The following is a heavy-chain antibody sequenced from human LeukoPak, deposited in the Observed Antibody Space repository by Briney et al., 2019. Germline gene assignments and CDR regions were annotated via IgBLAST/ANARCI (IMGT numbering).Heavy chain of an antibody. D-gene: IGHD6-19*01. Sequence: SQTLSLTCAISGDSVSSNSAAWNWIRQSPSRGLEGLGRTYYRSKWYNDYAVSVKIRITINPDTSKNQFSLQLNSVTPEDTAVYYCAREGRIAVAGTGYYYYMDVWGKGTTVTVSS. CDR2: TYYRSKWYN. CDR3: AREGRIAVAGTGYYYYMDV. CDR1: GDSVSSNSAA. V-gene: IGHV6-1*01. J-gene: IGHJ6*03.